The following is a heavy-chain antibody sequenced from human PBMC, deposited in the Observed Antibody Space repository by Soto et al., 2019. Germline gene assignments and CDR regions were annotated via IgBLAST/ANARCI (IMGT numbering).Heavy chain of an antibody. V-gene: IGHV3-23*01. CDR1: GFTFSSYA. Sequence: DVQLLESGGGLVQPEWSLRLSCAASGFTFSSYAIGWVRQGPGKGLEWVAVVSIGGSTHYADSVRGRFTISRDNSKNTLSLQMNSRTAEDTAVYFCAKRRGAGGHFDYWGQGALVTVSS. J-gene: IGHJ4*02. CDR2: VSIGGST. CDR3: AKRRGAGGHFDY. D-gene: IGHD2-15*01.